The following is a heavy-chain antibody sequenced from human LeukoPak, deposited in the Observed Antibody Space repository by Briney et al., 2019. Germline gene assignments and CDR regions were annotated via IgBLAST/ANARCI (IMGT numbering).Heavy chain of an antibody. CDR1: GGSISSYY. CDR3: ARSPWTVGAFDI. CDR2: IYTSGST. Sequence: PSETLSLTCTVSGGSISSYYWSWIRQPAGKGLEWIGGIYTSGSTNYNPSLKSRVTMSVETSKNQFSLKLSSVTAADTAVYYCARSPWTVGAFDIWGQGTMVTVSS. V-gene: IGHV4-4*07. J-gene: IGHJ3*02. D-gene: IGHD1-1*01.